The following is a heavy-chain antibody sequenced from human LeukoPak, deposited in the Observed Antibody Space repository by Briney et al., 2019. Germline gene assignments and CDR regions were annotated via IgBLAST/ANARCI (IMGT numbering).Heavy chain of an antibody. V-gene: IGHV4-31*03. J-gene: IGHJ4*02. Sequence: SETLSLTCTVSGGSISSGGYYWSWIRQHPGKGQEWIGYIYYSGSTYYNPSLKSRVTISVDTSKNQFSLKLSSVTAADTAVCYCARAPGRQVITSVWGQGTLVTVSS. CDR1: GGSISSGGYY. CDR2: IYYSGST. D-gene: IGHD3-22*01. CDR3: ARAPGRQVITSV.